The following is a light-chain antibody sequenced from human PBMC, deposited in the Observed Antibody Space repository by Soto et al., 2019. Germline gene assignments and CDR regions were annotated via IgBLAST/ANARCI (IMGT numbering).Light chain of an antibody. V-gene: IGLV8-61*01. CDR2: NTN. Sequence: QAVGTKEPSFSVSPGGTVTLTCGLSSDSVSASHFHSWYQQTPGQSPRTLIYNTNTRSSGVPDRFSGSILVNRAALTITGAQADDESDYYCVLYMRSGFSVFGGGTQLTVL. CDR3: VLYMRSGFSV. J-gene: IGLJ2*01. CDR1: SDSVSASHF.